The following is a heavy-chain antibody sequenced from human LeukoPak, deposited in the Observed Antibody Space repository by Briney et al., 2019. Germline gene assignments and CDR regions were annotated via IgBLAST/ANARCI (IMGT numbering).Heavy chain of an antibody. CDR2: INWNGGST. Sequence: GGSLRLSCAASGFTFDDYGMSWVRQAPGKGLEWVSGINWNGGSTYYADSVKGRFSISRDNSKNTLYLQMNSLRAEDTAAYYCARSGLNRFDYWGQGTLVTVSS. J-gene: IGHJ4*02. V-gene: IGHV3-20*04. D-gene: IGHD2-15*01. CDR3: ARSGLNRFDY. CDR1: GFTFDDYG.